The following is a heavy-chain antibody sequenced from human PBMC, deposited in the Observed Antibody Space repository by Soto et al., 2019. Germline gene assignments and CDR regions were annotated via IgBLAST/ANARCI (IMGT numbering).Heavy chain of an antibody. D-gene: IGHD2-15*01. V-gene: IGHV1-18*04. CDR1: GNTFTSYG. Sequence: QGQLVQSGAEVKKPGASVKVSCKASGNTFTSYGISWVRQAPGQGLKWMGWISAKKGNTKYAQKFQGRDTMTTDTSTSTAYMELRRLRSDDTAVYYCASEILVPDFYFHGMDVWGQGTTVTVSS. CDR2: ISAKKGNT. CDR3: ASEILVPDFYFHGMDV. J-gene: IGHJ6*02.